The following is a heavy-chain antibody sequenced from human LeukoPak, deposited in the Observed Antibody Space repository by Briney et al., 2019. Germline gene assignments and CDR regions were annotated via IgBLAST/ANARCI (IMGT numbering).Heavy chain of an antibody. V-gene: IGHV3-74*01. CDR1: GFTFSTYG. CDR3: ARDHDYDFWSGYSSYYFDY. J-gene: IGHJ4*02. Sequence: GGSLRLSCAPSGFTFSTYGMHWVRQAPGNGLVWVSRINSDGSSTSYADSVKGRFTISRDNAKNTLYLQMNSLRAEDTAVYYCARDHDYDFWSGYSSYYFDYWGQGTLVTVSS. CDR2: INSDGSST. D-gene: IGHD3-3*01.